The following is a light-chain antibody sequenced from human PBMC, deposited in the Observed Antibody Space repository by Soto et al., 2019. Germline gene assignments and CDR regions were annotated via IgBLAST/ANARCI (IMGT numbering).Light chain of an antibody. CDR2: GSN. CDR1: SSNIGSNA. CDR3: ATWDDTLNGWV. Sequence: QSVLTQPPSASGTPGQRVTISCSGSSSNIGSNAVNWYQQLPGTAPKLLIYGSNQRPSGVPDRFSGSKSGTSASLAISGLQSEDEADYYCATWDDTLNGWVLGGGTKLTVL. J-gene: IGLJ3*02. V-gene: IGLV1-44*01.